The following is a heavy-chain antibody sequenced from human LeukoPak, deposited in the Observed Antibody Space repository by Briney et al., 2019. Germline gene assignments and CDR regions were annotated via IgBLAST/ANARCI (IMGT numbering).Heavy chain of an antibody. CDR2: ISGSGANT. J-gene: IGHJ4*02. CDR1: GFTFSTYA. D-gene: IGHD3-10*01. Sequence: GGSLRLSCAASGFTFSTYAMSWVRQAPGKGLEWVSTISGSGANTYYADSVRGRFTISRDNSKNTLYLHMNSLRAEDTAVYFCAKRGIVIRGILVIGYHQEAYHYDYWGQGVLVTVSS. V-gene: IGHV3-23*01. CDR3: AKRGIVIRGILVIGYHQEAYHYDY.